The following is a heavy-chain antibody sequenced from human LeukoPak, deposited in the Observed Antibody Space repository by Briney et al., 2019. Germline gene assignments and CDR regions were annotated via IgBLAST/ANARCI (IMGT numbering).Heavy chain of an antibody. J-gene: IGHJ4*02. D-gene: IGHD3-10*01. CDR2: VDPEDGGT. Sequence: GATVKISCKSSGYTFTDYYMHWVQQAPGKGLEWMGRVDPEDGGTIYAEKFQGRVTMTADTSTDTAYMELSSLRSEDTAVYYCASRQLWFGEFDDYWGQGTLVTVSS. V-gene: IGHV1-69-2*01. CDR3: ASRQLWFGEFDDY. CDR1: GYTFTDYY.